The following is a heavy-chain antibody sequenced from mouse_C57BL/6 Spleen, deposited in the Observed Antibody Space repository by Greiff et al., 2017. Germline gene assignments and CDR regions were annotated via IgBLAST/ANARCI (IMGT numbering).Heavy chain of an antibody. V-gene: IGHV1-52*01. CDR2: IDPSDSET. Sequence: QVQLQQPGAELVRPGSSVKLSCKASGYTFTSYWMHWVKQRPIPGLEWIGNIDPSDSETHYNQKFKDKATLTVDKSSSTAYMQLSSLTSEDSAVYYCARGSGYYPFDYWGQGTTLTVSS. D-gene: IGHD2-3*01. J-gene: IGHJ2*01. CDR1: GYTFTSYW. CDR3: ARGSGYYPFDY.